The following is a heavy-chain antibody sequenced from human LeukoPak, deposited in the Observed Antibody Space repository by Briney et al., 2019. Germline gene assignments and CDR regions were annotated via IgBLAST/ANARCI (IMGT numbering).Heavy chain of an antibody. V-gene: IGHV4-34*08. CDR2: INDSGST. CDR3: AGSDDGSGAYRGVYYYYPMDV. CDR1: GFTVSSNY. J-gene: IGHJ6*02. D-gene: IGHD3-10*01. Sequence: GSLRLSCAASGFTVSSNYMSWIRQPPGKGLEWVGEINDSGSTSYNPSLKSRVSISLDMSKNQFSLKLSTVTAADTAVYYCAGSDDGSGAYRGVYYYYPMDVWGQGTPVTVSS.